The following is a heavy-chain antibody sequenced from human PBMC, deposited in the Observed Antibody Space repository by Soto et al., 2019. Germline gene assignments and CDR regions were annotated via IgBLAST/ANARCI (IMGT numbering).Heavy chain of an antibody. D-gene: IGHD3-10*01. Sequence: GGSLRLSCAASGFTFSSYAMSWVRQAPGKGLEWVSAISGSGGSTYYADSVKGRFTISRDNSKNTLYLQMNSLRAEDTAVYYCAKVRLKNYYYYYGLDGRGQGITVTVSS. CDR1: GFTFSSYA. CDR2: ISGSGGST. V-gene: IGHV3-23*01. J-gene: IGHJ6*02. CDR3: AKVRLKNYYYYYGLDG.